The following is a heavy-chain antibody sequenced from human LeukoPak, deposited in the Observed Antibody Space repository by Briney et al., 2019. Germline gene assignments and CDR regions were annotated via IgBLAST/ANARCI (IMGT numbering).Heavy chain of an antibody. V-gene: IGHV1-2*02. Sequence: ASVKVSCKASGYTFTGYYMHWVRQAPGQGLEWMGWINHNSGGTNYAQKFQGRVTMTRDTSISTAYMELSRLTSDDTAVYYCARGGYSSGGSLGFGPWGQGTLVTVSS. CDR3: ARGGYSSGGSLGFGP. J-gene: IGHJ5*02. CDR1: GYTFTGYY. D-gene: IGHD6-19*01. CDR2: INHNSGGT.